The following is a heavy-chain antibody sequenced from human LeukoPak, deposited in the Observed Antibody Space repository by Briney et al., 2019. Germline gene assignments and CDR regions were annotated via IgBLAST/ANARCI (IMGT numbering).Heavy chain of an antibody. V-gene: IGHV4-39*07. J-gene: IGHJ3*02. CDR3: ARDFPRYYDSSGYSGAFDI. D-gene: IGHD3-22*01. CDR2: IYYSGST. Sequence: SETLSLTCTVSGGSISSSSYYWGWIRQPPGKGLEWIGSIYYSGSTYFNPSLKSRVTISVDTSKNQFSLKLSSVTAADTAVYYCARDFPRYYDSSGYSGAFDIWGQGTMVTVSS. CDR1: GGSISSSSYY.